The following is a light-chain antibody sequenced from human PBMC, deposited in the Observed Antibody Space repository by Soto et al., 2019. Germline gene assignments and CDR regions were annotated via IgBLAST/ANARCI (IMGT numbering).Light chain of an antibody. CDR1: QSVSSF. J-gene: IGKJ4*01. V-gene: IGKV3-11*01. Sequence: EIVLTQSPATLSLSPGERATLSCRASQSVSSFLAWYQQKPGQAPRLLIYDVSNRATGIPARFSGSGSGTDFTLTISSLEPEDFAVYYCQQRSNWPLTFGGGTKVEIK. CDR2: DVS. CDR3: QQRSNWPLT.